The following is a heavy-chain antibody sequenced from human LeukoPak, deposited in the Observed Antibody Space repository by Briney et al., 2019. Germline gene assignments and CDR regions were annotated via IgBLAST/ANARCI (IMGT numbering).Heavy chain of an antibody. CDR3: ARTIAVAGRGSDY. CDR2: VYYSGTT. J-gene: IGHJ4*02. CDR1: SGSISTYY. V-gene: IGHV4-59*01. Sequence: SETLSLTCTVSSGSISTYYWGWIRQPPGKGLEWIGCVYYSGTTYYNPSLKSRVTISVDSSKNQFSLKLHSVTAADTAVYYCARTIAVAGRGSDYWGQGTLVTVSS. D-gene: IGHD6-19*01.